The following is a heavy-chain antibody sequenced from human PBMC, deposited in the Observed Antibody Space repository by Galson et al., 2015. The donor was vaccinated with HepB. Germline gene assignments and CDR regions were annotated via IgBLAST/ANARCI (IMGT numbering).Heavy chain of an antibody. CDR1: GFRFYSYS. CDR3: ARASDFDY. Sequence: SLRLSCAASGFRFYSYSMNWVRQTPGKGLEWVSYISSSSSIINYADSVKGRLTISRDNAKNSLYLQMNSLRAEDTAVYYCARASDFDYWGQGTLVTVSS. CDR2: ISSSSSII. D-gene: IGHD2-2*01. V-gene: IGHV3-48*01. J-gene: IGHJ4*02.